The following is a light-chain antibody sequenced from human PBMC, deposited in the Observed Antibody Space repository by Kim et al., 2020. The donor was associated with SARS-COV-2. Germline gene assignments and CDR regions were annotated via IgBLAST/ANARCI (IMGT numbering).Light chain of an antibody. CDR2: EAS. Sequence: SPGKRPPPSGRAGRSVSSDSAWYQQKPGQAPRLFCYEASNRATGIPARCSGSGSGTDITLTISSVEPEDFAVYYCQQRSNWPLRTFGGGTKVEIK. V-gene: IGKV3-11*01. CDR3: QQRSNWPLRT. CDR1: RSVSSD. J-gene: IGKJ4*01.